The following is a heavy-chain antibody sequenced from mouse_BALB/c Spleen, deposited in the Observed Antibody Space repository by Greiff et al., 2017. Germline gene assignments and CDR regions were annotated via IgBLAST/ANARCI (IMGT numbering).Heavy chain of an antibody. D-gene: IGHD2-3*01. V-gene: IGHV2-9*02. J-gene: IGHJ4*01. CDR1: GFSLTSYG. CDR3: AKDGYYDYYAMDY. Sequence: QVQLQQSGPGLVAPSQSLSITCTVSGFSLTSYGVHWVRQPPGKGLEWLGVIWAGGSTNYNSALMSRLSISKDNSKSQVFLKMNSLQTDDTAMYYCAKDGYYDYYAMDYWGQGTSVTVSS. CDR2: IWAGGST.